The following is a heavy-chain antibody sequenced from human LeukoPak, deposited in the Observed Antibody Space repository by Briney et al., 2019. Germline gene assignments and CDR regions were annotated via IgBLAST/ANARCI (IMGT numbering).Heavy chain of an antibody. D-gene: IGHD3-22*01. CDR2: IYSGGST. CDR3: ARRGGYYDSSGYYSYYFDY. V-gene: IGHV3-53*01. CDR1: GFTVSSNY. J-gene: IGHJ4*02. Sequence: PGGSLRLSCAASGFTVSSNYMSWVRQAPGKGLEWVSVIYSGGSTYYADSVKGRFTISRDNSKNTLYLQINSLRAEDTAVYYCARRGGYYDSSGYYSYYFDYWGQGTLVTVSS.